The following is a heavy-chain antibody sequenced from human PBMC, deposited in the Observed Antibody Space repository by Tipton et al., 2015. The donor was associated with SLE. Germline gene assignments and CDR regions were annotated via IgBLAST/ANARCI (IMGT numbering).Heavy chain of an antibody. D-gene: IGHD6-25*01. CDR3: ARHVSGIPAAGFQAFDV. V-gene: IGHV4-59*04. J-gene: IGHJ3*01. CDR1: GGSISSYY. Sequence: LSCTVSGGSISSYYWSWIRQPAGKGLEWIGEMNYLGATNFNPSLKSRVTMSLDTSKNQQSLKLSSVTAADTAIYYCARHVSGIPAAGFQAFDVWGHGTVVTVSS. CDR2: MNYLGAT.